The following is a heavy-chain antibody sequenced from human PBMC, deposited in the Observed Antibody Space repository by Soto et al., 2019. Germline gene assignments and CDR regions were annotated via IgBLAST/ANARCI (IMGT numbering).Heavy chain of an antibody. J-gene: IGHJ5*02. D-gene: IGHD3-3*02. V-gene: IGHV4-4*07. CDR1: GGSMSGYY. Sequence: SETLSLSCTVSGGSMSGYYWTWIRQPAGKGLEWIGRVYSSGGTHYNPSLKSRVTISLDTSKNQFSLRLLSVTDAATAVYYCARRQTFPHWSDTWGQGTLDILSA. CDR3: ARRQTFPHWSDT. CDR2: VYSSGGT.